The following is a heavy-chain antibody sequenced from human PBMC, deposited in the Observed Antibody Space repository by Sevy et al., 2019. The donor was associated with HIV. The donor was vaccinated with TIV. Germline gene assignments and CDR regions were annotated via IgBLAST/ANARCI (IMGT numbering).Heavy chain of an antibody. CDR2: ISSSSSYI. CDR3: ASLYDSSGFDAFDI. V-gene: IGHV3-21*01. CDR1: GFTFSSYS. Sequence: GGSLGLSCAASGFTFSSYSMNWVRQAPGKGLEWVSSISSSSSYIYYADSVKGRFTISRDNARNSLYLQMNSLRAEDTAVYYCASLYDSSGFDAFDIWGQGTMVTVSS. D-gene: IGHD3-22*01. J-gene: IGHJ3*02.